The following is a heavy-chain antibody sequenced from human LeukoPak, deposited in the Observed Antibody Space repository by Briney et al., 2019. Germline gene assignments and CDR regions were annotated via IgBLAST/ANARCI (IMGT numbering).Heavy chain of an antibody. V-gene: IGHV4-59*08. CDR3: ARHISGYGGSPHRAFDI. D-gene: IGHD4-23*01. Sequence: PSETLSLTCTVSGGSISSYYWSWIRQPPGKGLEWIGYIYYSGNTNYNPSLKSRVTISVDTSKNQFSLKLSSVTAADTAVYFCARHISGYGGSPHRAFDIWGQGTMVTVSS. J-gene: IGHJ3*02. CDR1: GGSISSYY. CDR2: IYYSGNT.